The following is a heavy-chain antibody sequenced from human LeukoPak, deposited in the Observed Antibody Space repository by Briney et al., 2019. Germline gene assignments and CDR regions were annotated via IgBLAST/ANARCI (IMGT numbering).Heavy chain of an antibody. D-gene: IGHD3-22*01. J-gene: IGHJ5*02. CDR2: IYYSGST. Sequence: SETLSLTCTVSGGSISSGDYYWSWIRQPPGKGLEWIGYIYYSGSTYYNPSLKSRVTISVDTSKNQFSLKLSSVTTADTAEYTGVSDSRRWDLGNSWFDPWGQGTLVTVSS. CDR1: GGSISSGDYY. CDR3: VSDSRRWDLGNSWFDP. V-gene: IGHV4-30-4*08.